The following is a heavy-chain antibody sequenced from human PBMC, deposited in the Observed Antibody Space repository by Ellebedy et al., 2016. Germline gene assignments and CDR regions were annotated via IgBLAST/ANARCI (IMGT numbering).Heavy chain of an antibody. V-gene: IGHV1-18*01. CDR1: GYTFNTYS. J-gene: IGHJ4*02. CDR3: ARGRGISSGYFALQLDY. Sequence: ASVKVSCXASGYTFNTYSITWVRQAPGQGLEWMGWINTYDGNTNSAQKLQGRVTMTTDTSTSTAYMELRSLRSDDTAVYYCARGRGISSGYFALQLDYWGQGTLVTVSS. D-gene: IGHD3-22*01. CDR2: INTYDGNT.